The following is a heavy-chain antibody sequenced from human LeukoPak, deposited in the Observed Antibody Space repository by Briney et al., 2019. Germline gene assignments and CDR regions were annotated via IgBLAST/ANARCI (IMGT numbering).Heavy chain of an antibody. Sequence: PGGSLRLSCAASGFTFSSYAMSWVRQAPGKGLEWVSAIGSDGTSIYYADSVKGRFTISKDNSKNTLYLQMNSLRAEDTALYYCARPGLTVAGTRWFDPWGQETLVTVSS. J-gene: IGHJ5*02. CDR3: ARPGLTVAGTRWFDP. V-gene: IGHV3-23*01. CDR2: IGSDGTSI. D-gene: IGHD6-19*01. CDR1: GFTFSSYA.